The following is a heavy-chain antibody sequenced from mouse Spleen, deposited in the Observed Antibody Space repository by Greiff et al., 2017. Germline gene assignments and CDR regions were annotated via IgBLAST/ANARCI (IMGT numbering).Heavy chain of an antibody. CDR2: IDPSDSYT. CDR1: GYTFTSYW. V-gene: IGHV1-50*01. D-gene: IGHD1-1*01. J-gene: IGHJ4*01. Sequence: VKLMESGAELVKPGASVKLSCKASGYTFTSYWMQWVKQRPGQGLEWIGEIDPSDSYTNYNQKFKGKATLTVDTSSSTAYMQLSSLTSEDSAVYYCARGLRNAMDYWGQGTSVTVSS. CDR3: ARGLRNAMDY.